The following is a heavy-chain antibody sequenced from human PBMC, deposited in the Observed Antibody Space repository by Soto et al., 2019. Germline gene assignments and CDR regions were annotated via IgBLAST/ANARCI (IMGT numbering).Heavy chain of an antibody. CDR1: GYTFTSYA. D-gene: IGHD3-3*01. CDR2: INAGNGNT. CDR3: VSAGGYYYFDY. V-gene: IGHV1-3*01. J-gene: IGHJ4*02. Sequence: ASVKVSCKAPGYTFTSYAMHWVRQAPGQRLEWMGWINAGNGNTKYSQKFQGRVTITRDTSASTAYMELSSLRSEDTAVYYCVSAGGYYYFDYWGQGTLVTVSS.